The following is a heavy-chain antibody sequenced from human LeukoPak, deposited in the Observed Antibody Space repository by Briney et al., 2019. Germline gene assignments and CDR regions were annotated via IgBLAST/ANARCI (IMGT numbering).Heavy chain of an antibody. V-gene: IGHV3-23*01. CDR3: AREYDSSWPS. Sequence: GGSLRLSCAASGFSFRTYAMSWVRQAPGKGLDWVSAISDDSAKIYYSASVKGRFTISRDNSKNTLFLQLNSLRVEVTGVYYCAREYDSSWPSWGQGTLVTVSS. CDR2: ISDDSAKI. J-gene: IGHJ5*02. CDR1: GFSFRTYA. D-gene: IGHD3-22*01.